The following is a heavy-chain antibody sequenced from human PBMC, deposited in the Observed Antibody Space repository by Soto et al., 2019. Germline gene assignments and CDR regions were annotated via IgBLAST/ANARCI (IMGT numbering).Heavy chain of an antibody. CDR2: MYYSGST. V-gene: IGHV4-39*01. CDR3: ARHSGYCPPGY. D-gene: IGHD5-12*01. CDR1: GGSISSSIYH. J-gene: IGHJ4*02. Sequence: SETLSLTCTVSGGSISSSIYHWGWIRQPPGKGLEWIGSMYYSGSTYYNPSLKSRVTISVDTSKNQFSLELTSVTAADTAVYYCARHSGYCPPGYWGQGTLVTVSS.